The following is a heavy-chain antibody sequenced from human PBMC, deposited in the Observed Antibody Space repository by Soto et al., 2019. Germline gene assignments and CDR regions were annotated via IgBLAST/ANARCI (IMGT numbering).Heavy chain of an antibody. CDR3: ARSFYSGSWYTLGR. V-gene: IGHV4-61*01. J-gene: IGHJ4*02. Sequence: QVQLQESGPGLVKPSETLSPTCTVSGDSVSSSSYYWSWIRKPPGKGLEWIGYIYHSGATNYNPSLKSRVTISVDTSKNQFSLKLSSVTAADTAVYYCARSFYSGSWYTLGRWGQGTPVTVSS. CDR1: GDSVSSSSYY. CDR2: IYHSGAT. D-gene: IGHD6-13*01.